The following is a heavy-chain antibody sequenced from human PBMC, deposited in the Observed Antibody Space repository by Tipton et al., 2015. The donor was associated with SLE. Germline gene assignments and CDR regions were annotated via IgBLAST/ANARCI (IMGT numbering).Heavy chain of an antibody. CDR3: ARQSYPGLVVYAHNWFDP. D-gene: IGHD2-8*02. V-gene: IGHV4-61*09. CDR1: GGSIISGSNY. Sequence: TLSLTCTVSGGSIISGSNYWNWIRQSAGKGLEWIGHIYFIGSTNYNPSLKSRATISVDTSKNQFSLKLSSVTAADPAVYYCARQSYPGLVVYAHNWFDPWGQGTLVTVSS. CDR2: IYFIGST. J-gene: IGHJ5*02.